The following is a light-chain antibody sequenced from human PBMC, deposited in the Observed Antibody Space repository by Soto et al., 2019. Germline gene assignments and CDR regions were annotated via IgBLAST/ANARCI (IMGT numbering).Light chain of an antibody. CDR2: GAS. CDR1: QSVSSSY. Sequence: EIVLTQSPGTLSLSPGERATLSCRASQSVSSSYVAWSQQKPGQAPRLLIYGASRRATGIPDRVSGSGSGTDFTLTISRLAPEDFAVYYCQQYGSSPPYTFGRGTKLEIK. CDR3: QQYGSSPPYT. V-gene: IGKV3-20*01. J-gene: IGKJ2*01.